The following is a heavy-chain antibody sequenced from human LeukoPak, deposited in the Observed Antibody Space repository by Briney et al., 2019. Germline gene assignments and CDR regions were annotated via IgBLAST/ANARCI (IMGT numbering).Heavy chain of an antibody. CDR1: GGSISSYY. J-gene: IGHJ3*02. CDR2: IYYSGSA. Sequence: SETLSLTCTVSGGSISSYYWSWIRQPPGKGLEWIGYIYYSGSANYNPSLKSRVTISVDTSKNQFSLKLSSVTAADTAVYYCARFGITGTPEAFDIWGQGTMVTVSS. D-gene: IGHD1-7*01. CDR3: ARFGITGTPEAFDI. V-gene: IGHV4-59*01.